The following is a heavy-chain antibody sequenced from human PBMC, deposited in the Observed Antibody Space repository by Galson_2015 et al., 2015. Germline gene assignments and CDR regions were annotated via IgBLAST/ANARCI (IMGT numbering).Heavy chain of an antibody. CDR3: AKDRNYYDSSDTDPAADY. D-gene: IGHD3-22*01. CDR1: GFTFSSYA. CDR2: ISGSGGST. V-gene: IGHV3-23*01. J-gene: IGHJ4*02. Sequence: LRLSCAASGFTFSSYAMSWVRQAPGKGLEWVSAISGSGGSTYYADSVKGRFTISRDNSKNTLYLQMNSLRAEDTAVYYCAKDRNYYDSSDTDPAADYWGQGTLVTVSS.